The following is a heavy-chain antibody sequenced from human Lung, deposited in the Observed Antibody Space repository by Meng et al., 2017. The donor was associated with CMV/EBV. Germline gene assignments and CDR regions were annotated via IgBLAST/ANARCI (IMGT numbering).Heavy chain of an antibody. J-gene: IGHJ5*01. Sequence: GGSLRLSCAASGLSFGIYGMDWVRQAPGKCLEWVAYIHHAGGYKQYADSVMGRFTISRDNSKNTLSLQMNSLRGEDTALYFCAKVSAGNCATASCPPDSWGQGTLVTVSS. CDR1: GLSFGIYG. CDR3: AKVSAGNCATASCPPDS. D-gene: IGHD2-2*01. CDR2: IHHAGGYK. V-gene: IGHV3-30*02.